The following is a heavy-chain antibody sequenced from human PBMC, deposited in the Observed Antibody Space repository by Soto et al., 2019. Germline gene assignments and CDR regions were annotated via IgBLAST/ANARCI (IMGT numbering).Heavy chain of an antibody. CDR1: GYAFTSYA. V-gene: IGHV1-3*05. Sequence: QVQLVQSGAEEKKPGASVKVSCKASGYAFTSYAMHWVRQAPGQRLEWMGWINAGNGNTKYSQKFQGRVTITRDTSASTAYMELSSLRSEDTAVYYCARDRVNSRTQFDPWGQGTLVTVSS. CDR3: ARDRVNSRTQFDP. D-gene: IGHD2-2*01. CDR2: INAGNGNT. J-gene: IGHJ5*02.